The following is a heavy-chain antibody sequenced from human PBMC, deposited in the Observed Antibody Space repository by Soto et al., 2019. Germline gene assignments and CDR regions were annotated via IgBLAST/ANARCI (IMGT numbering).Heavy chain of an antibody. V-gene: IGHV4-59*01. CDR1: GASISSYY. CDR3: ARDRLGSSGWNYFDY. J-gene: IGHJ4*02. CDR2: IYYSGST. D-gene: IGHD6-19*01. Sequence: SETLSLTCTVSGASISSYYWSWIRQPPGKGLEWIGYIYYSGSTNYNPSLKSRVTISVDTSKNQFSLKLSSVTAADTAVYYCARDRLGSSGWNYFDYWGQGTLVTVS.